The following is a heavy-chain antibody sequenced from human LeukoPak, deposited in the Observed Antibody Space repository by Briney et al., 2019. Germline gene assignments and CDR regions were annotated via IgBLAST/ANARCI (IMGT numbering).Heavy chain of an antibody. V-gene: IGHV3-11*05. D-gene: IGHD6-13*01. CDR1: GFTFGDYA. CDR2: ISSSSSYT. J-gene: IGHJ4*02. CDR3: ARDHPKYSSSWYSTYFDY. Sequence: SLRLSCSAPGFTFGDYAMSWFRQAPGQGLEWVSYISSSSSYTNYADSVKGRFTISRDNAKNSLYLQMNSLRAEDTAVYYCARDHPKYSSSWYSTYFDYWGQGTLVTVSS.